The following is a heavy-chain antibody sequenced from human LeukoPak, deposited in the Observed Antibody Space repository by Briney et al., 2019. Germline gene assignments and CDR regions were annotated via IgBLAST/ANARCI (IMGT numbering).Heavy chain of an antibody. CDR1: GFIFSSYY. CDR3: AELGITMIGGV. CDR2: IRQDGSAQ. J-gene: IGHJ6*04. D-gene: IGHD3-10*02. Sequence: PGGSLRLSCAASGFIFSSYYMIWVRQAPGKGLEWVANIRQDGSAQFYADSVEGRFTISRDNAKNSLYLQMNSLRAEDTAVYYCAELGITMIGGVWGKGTTVTISS. V-gene: IGHV3-7*01.